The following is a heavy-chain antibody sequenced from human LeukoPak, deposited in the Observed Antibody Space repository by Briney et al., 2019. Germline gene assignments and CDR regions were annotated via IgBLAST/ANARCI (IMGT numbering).Heavy chain of an antibody. CDR1: GGTFSSYA. Sequence: SVKVSCKASGGTFSSYAISWVRQAPGQGLEWMGGIIPIFGTANYAQKFQGRVTITADESTSTAYMELSSLRSEDTAVYYCARGGEGYCSSTSCYEGYFDYWGQGTLVTVSS. CDR2: IIPIFGTA. CDR3: ARGGEGYCSSTSCYEGYFDY. D-gene: IGHD2-2*01. J-gene: IGHJ4*02. V-gene: IGHV1-69*13.